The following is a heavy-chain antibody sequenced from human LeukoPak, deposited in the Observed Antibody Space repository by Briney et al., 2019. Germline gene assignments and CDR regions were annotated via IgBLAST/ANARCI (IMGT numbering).Heavy chain of an antibody. Sequence: GASVKVSCKASGYTFTNYGMNWVRQAPGQGLEWMGWINTNTGNPTYAQGFTGRFVFSLDTSVSTAYLQISSLKAEDTAVYYCARVGSRIVVVNGLYFDYWGQGTLVTVSS. CDR2: INTNTGNP. D-gene: IGHD3-22*01. CDR1: GYTFTNYG. CDR3: ARVGSRIVVVNGLYFDY. J-gene: IGHJ4*02. V-gene: IGHV7-4-1*02.